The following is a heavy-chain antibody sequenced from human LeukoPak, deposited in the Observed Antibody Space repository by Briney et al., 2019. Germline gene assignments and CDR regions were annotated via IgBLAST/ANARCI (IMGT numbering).Heavy chain of an antibody. CDR1: GYTFTSYY. D-gene: IGHD6-19*01. CDR2: INPSGGST. Sequence: ASVKVSCKASGYTFTSYYMHWVRQAPGQGLEWMGIINPSGGSTSYAQKFQGRVTMTRDTSTSTVYMELSSLRAEDTAVYYCARATDPSSGWYYANFDYWGQGTLVTVSS. J-gene: IGHJ4*02. V-gene: IGHV1-46*01. CDR3: ARATDPSSGWYYANFDY.